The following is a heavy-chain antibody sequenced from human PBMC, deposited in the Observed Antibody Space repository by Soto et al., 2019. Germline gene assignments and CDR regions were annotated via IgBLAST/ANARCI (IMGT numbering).Heavy chain of an antibody. Sequence: SETLSLTCTVSGDSISNSRFYWAWIRQPPGEGLEWIGSIYHTGNAYYNPSLKSRVTIFVDTSKNQFSLKLTSVTAADTALYYCARDYFDSSDYTTNWFDPWGQGSLVTVSS. CDR1: GDSISNSRFY. D-gene: IGHD3-22*01. V-gene: IGHV4-39*01. J-gene: IGHJ5*02. CDR3: ARDYFDSSDYTTNWFDP. CDR2: IYHTGNA.